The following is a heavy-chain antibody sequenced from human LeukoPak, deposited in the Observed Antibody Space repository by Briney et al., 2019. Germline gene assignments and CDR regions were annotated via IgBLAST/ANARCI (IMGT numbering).Heavy chain of an antibody. CDR3: ARKGGGYYYDSSGFSSLRDY. J-gene: IGHJ4*02. CDR1: GGSISSSSYY. CDR2: IYYSGST. V-gene: IGHV4-39*01. Sequence: SETLSLTCTVSGGSISSSSYYWGWIRQPPGKGLEWIGSIYYSGSTYYNPSLKSRVTISVDTSKNQFSLQLSSVTAADTAVSYFARKGGGYYYDSSGFSSLRDYWGQGTLVTVSS. D-gene: IGHD3-22*01.